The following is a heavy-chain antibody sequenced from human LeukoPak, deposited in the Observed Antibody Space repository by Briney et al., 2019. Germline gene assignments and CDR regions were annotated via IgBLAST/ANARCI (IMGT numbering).Heavy chain of an antibody. Sequence: SETLSLTCTVSGYSISSGYYWGWIRQPPGKGLGWSVSIYHSGSTYYNPSLKSRVTISVDTSKNQFSLKLSSVTAADTAVYYCASFWDYYDSSGYQFDIWGQGPMVTVSS. J-gene: IGHJ3*02. D-gene: IGHD3-22*01. CDR3: ASFWDYYDSSGYQFDI. CDR1: GYSISSGYY. CDR2: IYHSGST. V-gene: IGHV4-38-2*02.